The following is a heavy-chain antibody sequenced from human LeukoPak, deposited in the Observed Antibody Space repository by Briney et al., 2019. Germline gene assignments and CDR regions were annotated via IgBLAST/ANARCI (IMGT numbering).Heavy chain of an antibody. CDR2: ISSSSSYI. J-gene: IGHJ4*02. CDR1: GFTFSSYS. Sequence: PGGSLRLSCAASGFTFSSYSMNWVRQAPGKGLEWVSSISSSSSYIYYADSVKGRFTISRDNAKNSLYLRMNSLRAEDTAVYYCARFPLTYNYDSSGYYYSTYYFDYWGQGTLVTVSS. V-gene: IGHV3-21*01. D-gene: IGHD3-22*01. CDR3: ARFPLTYNYDSSGYYYSTYYFDY.